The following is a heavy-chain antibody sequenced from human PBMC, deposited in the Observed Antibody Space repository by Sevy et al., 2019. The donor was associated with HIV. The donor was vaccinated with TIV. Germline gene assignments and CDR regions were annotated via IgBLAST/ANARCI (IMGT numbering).Heavy chain of an antibody. D-gene: IGHD2-2*02. V-gene: IGHV1-69*13. CDR1: GGTFSSYA. CDR3: ARGAYCSSTSCYKSLGDYYGMDV. Sequence: GASVKVSCKASGGTFSSYAISWVRQAPGQGLEWMGGIIPIFGTANYAQKFQGRVTITADESTSTAYMELSSLRSEDTAVYYCARGAYCSSTSCYKSLGDYYGMDVGGQGTTVTVSS. CDR2: IIPIFGTA. J-gene: IGHJ6*02.